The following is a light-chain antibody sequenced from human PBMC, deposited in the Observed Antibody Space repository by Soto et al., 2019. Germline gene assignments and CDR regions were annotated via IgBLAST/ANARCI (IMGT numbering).Light chain of an antibody. J-gene: IGKJ1*01. V-gene: IGKV1-5*01. CDR3: QQYHTYST. CDR1: QTVRNW. CDR2: DAS. Sequence: DIQMTQAPSTLSASVGDRVTITCRARQTVRNWLAWYQQKPGKAPSVLIYDASTLKSVVPSRFSGSGSGTDCTLTISSLQPDDFATYYCQQYHTYSTFGQGTKVDI.